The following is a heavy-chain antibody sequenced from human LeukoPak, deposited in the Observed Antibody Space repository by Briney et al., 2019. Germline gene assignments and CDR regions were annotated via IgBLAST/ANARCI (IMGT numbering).Heavy chain of an antibody. V-gene: IGHV3-48*01. CDR2: ISSSSSTI. CDR1: GFAFSSYS. D-gene: IGHD6-6*01. CDR3: AMSTLYSSSYFDY. Sequence: GGSLRLSCAASGFAFSSYSMNWVRQAPGKGLEWLSYISSSSSTIYYTDSVKGRFTISRDNAKNSLYLQMNSLRAEDTAVYYCAMSTLYSSSYFDYWGQGTLVTVSS. J-gene: IGHJ4*02.